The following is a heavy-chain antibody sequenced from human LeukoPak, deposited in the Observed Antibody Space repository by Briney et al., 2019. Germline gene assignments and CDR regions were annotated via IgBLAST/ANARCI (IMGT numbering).Heavy chain of an antibody. V-gene: IGHV1-2*02. D-gene: IGHD6-13*01. J-gene: IGHJ3*02. CDR3: AGISSSWRSDAFDI. Sequence: ASVKVSCKASGYTFTGYYMHWVRQAPGQGLEWMGWINPNSGGTNYAQKFQGRVTMTRDTSISTAYMELSRLRSDDTAVYYCAGISSSWRSDAFDIWGQGTMVTVSS. CDR2: INPNSGGT. CDR1: GYTFTGYY.